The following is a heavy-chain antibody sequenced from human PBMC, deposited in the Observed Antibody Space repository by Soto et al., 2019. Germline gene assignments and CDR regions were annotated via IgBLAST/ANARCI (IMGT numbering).Heavy chain of an antibody. J-gene: IGHJ6*02. CDR3: ARDLNPATYYDFWSGYYNNCYYGMDV. V-gene: IGHV1-69*13. Sequence: SVKVSCKASGGTFSSYAISWVRQAPGQGLEWMGGIIPIFGTANYAQKFQGRVTITADESTSTAYMELSSLRSEDTAVYYCARDLNPATYYDFWSGYYNNCYYGMDVWGQGTTVTVSS. CDR1: GGTFSSYA. CDR2: IIPIFGTA. D-gene: IGHD3-3*01.